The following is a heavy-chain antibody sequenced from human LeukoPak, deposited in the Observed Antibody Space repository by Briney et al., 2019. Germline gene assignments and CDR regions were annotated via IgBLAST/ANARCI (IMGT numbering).Heavy chain of an antibody. Sequence: ASVKVSCKASGYTFTGYYMHWVRQAPGQGLEWMGWINPNSGGTNYAQKFQGRVTMTRDTSISTAYMELSRLRSDDTAVYYCARVFRGVAASGAFDIWGQGTTVTVSS. D-gene: IGHD2-15*01. V-gene: IGHV1-2*02. CDR2: INPNSGGT. CDR3: ARVFRGVAASGAFDI. CDR1: GYTFTGYY. J-gene: IGHJ3*02.